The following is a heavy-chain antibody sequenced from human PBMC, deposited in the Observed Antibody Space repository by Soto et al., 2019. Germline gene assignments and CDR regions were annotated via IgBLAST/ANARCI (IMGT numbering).Heavy chain of an antibody. Sequence: QVQLVQSGAEVKKPGASVKVSCKASGYTFTSYDINWVRQATGHGLEWMGWMNPNSGNTGYAQKFQGRVTMTRNTSISTAYMELSSLRSEDTAVYYCARRGYSSSWYDYYYYGMDVWGQGTTVTVSS. CDR3: ARRGYSSSWYDYYYYGMDV. CDR1: GYTFTSYD. J-gene: IGHJ6*02. V-gene: IGHV1-8*01. D-gene: IGHD6-13*01. CDR2: MNPNSGNT.